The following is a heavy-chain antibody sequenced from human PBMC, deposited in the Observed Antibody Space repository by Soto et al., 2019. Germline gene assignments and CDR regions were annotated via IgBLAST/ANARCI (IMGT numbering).Heavy chain of an antibody. D-gene: IGHD4-4*01. CDR1: GYTFTSYG. J-gene: IGHJ4*02. CDR2: ISAYNGDT. V-gene: IGHV1-18*01. CDR3: VRDPDGHSDFDY. Sequence: QVQLGQSGAEVKEPGASVKISCKASGYTFTSYGISWVRQAPGQGLEWMSWISAYNGDTNYAQKVQGRVTMTTDTATSTAFMEMRSLRFDDTAVYYCVRDPDGHSDFDYWGQGTLVTVSS.